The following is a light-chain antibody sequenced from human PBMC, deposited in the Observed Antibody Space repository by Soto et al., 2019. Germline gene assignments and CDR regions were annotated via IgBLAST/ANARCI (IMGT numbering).Light chain of an antibody. J-gene: IGKJ5*01. CDR2: WAS. Sequence: DIVMTQSPDSLAVSLGETATINCKSSQSVLYSSNNKNCLAWYQQKPGQPPKLLIYWASTRESGVPDRFSGSGSGTDFTLTISSLQAEDVAVYYCQQYYTTPPITFGQGTRLEIK. V-gene: IGKV4-1*01. CDR1: QSVLYSSNNKNC. CDR3: QQYYTTPPIT.